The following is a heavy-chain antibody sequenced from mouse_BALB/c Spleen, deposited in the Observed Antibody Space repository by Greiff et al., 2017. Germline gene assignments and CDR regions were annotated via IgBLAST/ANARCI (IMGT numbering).Heavy chain of an antibody. Sequence: VQLKQSGPELVKPGASVKISCKASGYTFTDYNMHWVKQSHGKSLEWIGYIYPYNGGTGYNQKFKSKATLTVDNSSSTAYMELRSLTSEDSAVYYCARSGYGNPYAMDYWGQGTSVTVSS. J-gene: IGHJ4*01. CDR2: IYPYNGGT. D-gene: IGHD2-1*01. CDR3: ARSGYGNPYAMDY. CDR1: GYTFTDYN. V-gene: IGHV1S29*02.